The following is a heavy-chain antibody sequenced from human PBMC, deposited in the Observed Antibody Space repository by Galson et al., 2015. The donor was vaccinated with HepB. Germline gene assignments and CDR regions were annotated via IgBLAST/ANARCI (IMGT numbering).Heavy chain of an antibody. CDR1: GGTFSSYA. D-gene: IGHD3-22*01. CDR2: IIPILGIA. CDR3: ARGGGPNYDSSGYYPNDY. V-gene: IGHV1-69*04. Sequence: SVKVSCKASGGTFSSYAISWVRQAPGQGLEWMGRIIPILGIANYAQKFQGRVTITADKSTSTAYMELSSLRSEDTAVYYCARGGGPNYDSSGYYPNDYWGQGTLVTVSS. J-gene: IGHJ4*02.